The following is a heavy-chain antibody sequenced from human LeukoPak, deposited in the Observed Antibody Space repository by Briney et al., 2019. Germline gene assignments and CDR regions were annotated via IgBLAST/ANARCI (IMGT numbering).Heavy chain of an antibody. V-gene: IGHV4-61*01. J-gene: IGHJ4*02. CDR1: GGSVSVSSGSYY. Sequence: PSETLSLTCTVSGGSVSVSSGSYYWSWIRQPPGKGLELIGYIYYTGSTNYNPSLKSRVTISSDTSKNQFSLKLSSVTAADTAVYYCARSHDFWSGYSWGQGTLVTVSS. CDR3: ARSHDFWSGYS. CDR2: IYYTGST. D-gene: IGHD3-3*01.